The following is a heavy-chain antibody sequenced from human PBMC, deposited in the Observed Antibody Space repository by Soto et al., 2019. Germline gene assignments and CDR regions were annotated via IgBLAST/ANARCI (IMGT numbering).Heavy chain of an antibody. D-gene: IGHD3-10*01. CDR1: GDTFSSYG. Sequence: QVQLVQSGAEVKKPGSSVKVSCKTSGDTFSSYGISWVRQAPGQGLEWMGGIIPLFGTAHYAQKFQGRVTITADESTSTAYMALSSLRSDDTAIYYCARDDTALFGVDVWGQGPTVTGSS. V-gene: IGHV1-69*01. CDR2: IIPLFGTA. CDR3: ARDDTALFGVDV. J-gene: IGHJ6*02.